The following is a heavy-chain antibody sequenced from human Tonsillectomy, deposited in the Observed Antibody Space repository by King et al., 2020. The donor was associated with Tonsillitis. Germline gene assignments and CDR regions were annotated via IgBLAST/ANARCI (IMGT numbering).Heavy chain of an antibody. Sequence: VQLVESGGGLVKPGGSLRLSCAASAFTFSNAWMSWVRQAPGKGLEWVGRIKSKTDGGTTDYAAPVKGRFTISRDDSKNTLYLQMNSLKTEDTAVYYCTTRVIVVVITTTEYLQYWGQGTLVTVSS. J-gene: IGHJ1*01. CDR2: IKSKTDGGTT. CDR1: AFTFSNAW. D-gene: IGHD3-22*01. CDR3: TTRVIVVVITTTEYLQY. V-gene: IGHV3-15*01.